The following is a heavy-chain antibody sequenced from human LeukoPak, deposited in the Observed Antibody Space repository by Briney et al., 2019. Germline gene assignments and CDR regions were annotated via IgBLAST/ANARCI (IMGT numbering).Heavy chain of an antibody. J-gene: IGHJ4*02. V-gene: IGHV3-66*01. CDR3: ATRPDGNDVPYFDY. CDR2: IYSGGSS. Sequence: GGSLRLSCAASGLTVGFKCMSWVRQAPGKGLEWVSIIYSGGSSYYADSVKGRFTFSRDTSKNTLYLQMNSLRAEDTAVYYCATRPDGNDVPYFDYWGQGTLVTVSS. D-gene: IGHD5-12*01. CDR1: GLTVGFKC.